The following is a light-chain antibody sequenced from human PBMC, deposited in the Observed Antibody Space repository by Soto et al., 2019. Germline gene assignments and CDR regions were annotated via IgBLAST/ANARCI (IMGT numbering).Light chain of an antibody. CDR1: SSDIGDYDY. V-gene: IGLV2-14*01. J-gene: IGLJ2*01. CDR2: EVS. CDR3: SSYTSTSTII. Sequence: QSVLTQPASVSGSPGQSITISCTGTSSDIGDYDYVSWYQQHPGKAPKLMISEVSNRPSGVSHRFSGSKSGNAASLTISGLQAEDEANYYCSSYTSTSTIIFGGGTQLTVL.